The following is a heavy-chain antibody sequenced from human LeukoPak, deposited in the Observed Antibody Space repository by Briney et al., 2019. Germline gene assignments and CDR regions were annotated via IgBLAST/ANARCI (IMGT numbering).Heavy chain of an antibody. CDR3: ARGFSYYGSGSYYRFNWFDP. J-gene: IGHJ5*02. D-gene: IGHD3-10*01. CDR2: ISSSSSTI. Sequence: PGGSLRLSCAASGFTFSSYSMNWVRQAPGKGLEWVSYISSSSSTIYYADSVKGRFTISRDNAKNSLYLQMNSLRAEDTAVYYCARGFSYYGSGSYYRFNWFDPWGQGTLVTVSS. CDR1: GFTFSSYS. V-gene: IGHV3-48*01.